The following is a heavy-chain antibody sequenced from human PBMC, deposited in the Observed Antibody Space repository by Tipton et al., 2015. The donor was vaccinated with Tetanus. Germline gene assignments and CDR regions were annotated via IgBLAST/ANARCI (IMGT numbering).Heavy chain of an antibody. CDR3: GRHFGVLRYHFDS. J-gene: IGHJ4*02. V-gene: IGHV3-23*03. CDR2: LYSGNSGT. CDR1: GFTFSSYA. Sequence: SLRLSCAATGFTFSSYAMSWVRQAPGKGLEWISVLYSGNSGTYYADSMKGRFTISGDSSKNTLYLQMHGLRAEDTAVYYCGRHFGVLRYHFDSWGQGTLVAVSS. D-gene: IGHD3-9*01.